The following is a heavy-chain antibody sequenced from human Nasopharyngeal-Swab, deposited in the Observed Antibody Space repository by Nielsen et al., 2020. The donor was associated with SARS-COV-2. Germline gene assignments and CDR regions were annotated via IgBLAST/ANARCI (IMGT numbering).Heavy chain of an antibody. V-gene: IGHV1-69*13. CDR3: ARGFIQLLHPYYYYYMDV. CDR2: IIPIFGTA. Sequence: SVKVSCKASGGTFSSYAISWVRQAPGQGLEWMGGIIPIFGTANYAQKFQGRVTITADESTSTAYMELSSLRSEDTAVYYCARGFIQLLHPYYYYYMDVWGKGTTVTVS. J-gene: IGHJ6*03. D-gene: IGHD2-2*01. CDR1: GGTFSSYA.